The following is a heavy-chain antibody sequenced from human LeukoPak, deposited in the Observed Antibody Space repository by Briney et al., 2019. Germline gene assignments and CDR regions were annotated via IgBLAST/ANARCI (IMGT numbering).Heavy chain of an antibody. CDR1: GGSMRSYF. CDR2: IYSSGNT. J-gene: IGHJ4*02. D-gene: IGHD3-16*01. CDR3: AREGPFWGRLEFLDY. Sequence: PSETLSLTCTVSGGSMRSYFWSWIRQPAGKGLEWIGRIYSSGNTNYNPSLKSRVTMSVDTSKNQFSLKLTSVTAADTAFYYCAREGPFWGRLEFLDYRGQGILVTVSS. V-gene: IGHV4-4*07.